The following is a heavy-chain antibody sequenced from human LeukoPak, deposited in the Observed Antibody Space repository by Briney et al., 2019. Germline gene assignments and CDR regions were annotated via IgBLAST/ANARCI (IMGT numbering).Heavy chain of an antibody. D-gene: IGHD3-22*01. CDR3: ASCNDSSGYFAY. V-gene: IGHV7-4-1*02. J-gene: IGHJ4*02. CDR1: GYTFTDYA. CDR2: VNTNTGNP. Sequence: GASVEVSCKPSGYTFTDYAINWVRQAPGQGLEYMGWVNTNTGNPTYAQGFTGRFVFSSDSSVSTAYLQITSLKADDSAIYFCASCNDSSGYFAYWGQGTLVTVSS.